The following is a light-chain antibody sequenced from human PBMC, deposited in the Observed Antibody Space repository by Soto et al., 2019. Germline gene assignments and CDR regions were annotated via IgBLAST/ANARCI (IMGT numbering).Light chain of an antibody. CDR1: SSDVGDYNY. V-gene: IGLV2-8*01. J-gene: IGLJ2*01. CDR3: CSYAGSRTHVL. Sequence: QSALTQPPSASGSPGQSVTISCTGTSSDVGDYNYVSWYQHHPGKAPKLIIYEVTKRPSGVPDRFSGSKSGNTASLTVSGLQVEDEAHYYCCSYAGSRTHVLFGGGTQLTVL. CDR2: EVT.